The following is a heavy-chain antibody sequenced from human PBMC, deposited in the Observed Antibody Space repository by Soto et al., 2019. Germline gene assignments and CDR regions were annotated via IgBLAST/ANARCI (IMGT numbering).Heavy chain of an antibody. CDR2: ISANNGKT. Sequence: QVQLVQSGGEVKKPGASVKVSCKASGYSFTTYSITWVRQAPGQGLEWMGWISANNGKTKYAEKFQDRVIMTTDTSTSTAYLEVRSLTSDDTAVYYCARETGVMIPVKGEFEFWGQGTLVTVSS. V-gene: IGHV1-18*01. J-gene: IGHJ4*02. CDR3: ARETGVMIPVKGEFEF. D-gene: IGHD2-21*01. CDR1: GYSFTTYS.